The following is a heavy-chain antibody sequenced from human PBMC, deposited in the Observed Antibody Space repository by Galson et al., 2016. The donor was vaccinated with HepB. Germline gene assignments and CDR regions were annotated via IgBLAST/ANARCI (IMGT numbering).Heavy chain of an antibody. CDR3: AKDLGDVTAAAGY. CDR2: ILWKSGNI. J-gene: IGHJ4*02. Sequence: SLRLSCAASFTSNTYGMHWVRQVPGKGLEWVSGILWKSGNIGYADSARGRFSISRDIAKNSLYLQMNSLRPEDTALYYCAKDLGDVTAAAGYWGQGTLDTVSS. CDR1: FTSNTYG. D-gene: IGHD6-13*01. V-gene: IGHV3-9*02.